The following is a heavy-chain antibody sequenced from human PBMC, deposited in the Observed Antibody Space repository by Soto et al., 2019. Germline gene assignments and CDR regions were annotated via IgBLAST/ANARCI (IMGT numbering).Heavy chain of an antibody. CDR2: INHSGST. CDR1: GGSFSGYY. Sequence: PSETLSLTCAVYGGSFSGYYWSWIRQPPGKGLEWIGEINHSGSTNYNPSLKSRVTISVDTSKNQFSLKLSSVTAADTAVYYCARGLRYFDWLLYHGYYYGMDVWGQGITVTVSS. V-gene: IGHV4-34*01. CDR3: ARGLRYFDWLLYHGYYYGMDV. J-gene: IGHJ6*02. D-gene: IGHD3-9*01.